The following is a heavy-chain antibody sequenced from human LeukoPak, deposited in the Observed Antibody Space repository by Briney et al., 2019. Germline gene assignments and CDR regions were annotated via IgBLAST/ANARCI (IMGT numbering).Heavy chain of an antibody. CDR2: ISGSGTGT. CDR3: AKAPVTSCRGAYCYPFDY. D-gene: IGHD2-21*01. Sequence: PGGSLRLSCAASGFTFSSYVMSWVRQAPGKGLEWVSSISGSGTGTYYADSVKGRFTISRDNAKNSLYLQMNSLRAEDAAVYYCAKAPVTSCRGAYCYPFDYWGQGTLVTVSS. V-gene: IGHV3-23*01. CDR1: GFTFSSYV. J-gene: IGHJ4*02.